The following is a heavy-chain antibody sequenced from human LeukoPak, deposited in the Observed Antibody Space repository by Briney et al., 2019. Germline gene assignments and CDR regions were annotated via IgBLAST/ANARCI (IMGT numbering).Heavy chain of an antibody. J-gene: IGHJ3*02. V-gene: IGHV3-43*02. CDR1: GFIFDDYG. Sequence: GGSLRLSCAVSGFIFDDYGMHWVRQAPGKGLECVAVISGDGERAYYADSVKGRFTVYRDNSKNSLYLQMNSLRTEDTALYYCVKVGSSATVVNAFEIWGQGTMVTVCS. CDR3: VKVGSSATVVNAFEI. CDR2: ISGDGERA. D-gene: IGHD4-23*01.